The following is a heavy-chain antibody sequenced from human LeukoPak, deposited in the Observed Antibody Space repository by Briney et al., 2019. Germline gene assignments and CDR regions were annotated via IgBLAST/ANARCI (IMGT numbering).Heavy chain of an antibody. Sequence: GGSLRLSCAASGFTFTTYWMHWVRQAPGKGLEWVANIKQDGSEKYSVDSAKGRFTISRDNGKNSVYLQMNSLRAEDTAVYYCARDGGHGGDLDYCSQGTLVTVSS. CDR1: GFTFTTYW. CDR3: ARDGGHGGDLDY. CDR2: IKQDGSEK. J-gene: IGHJ4*02. V-gene: IGHV3-7*01. D-gene: IGHD2-21*02.